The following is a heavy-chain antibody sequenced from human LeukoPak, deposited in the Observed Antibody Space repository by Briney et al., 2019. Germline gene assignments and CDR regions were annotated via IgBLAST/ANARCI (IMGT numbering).Heavy chain of an antibody. D-gene: IGHD4-17*01. J-gene: IGHJ4*02. CDR1: GFTFSTYD. V-gene: IGHV3-30*03. CDR2: ISYDGSDK. Sequence: PGGSLRLSCAASGFTFSTYDMHWVRQAPGKGLEWVAIISYDGSDKYYADSVKGRFTISRDNSKNTLYLQMNSLRAEDTAVYYCARGSYGDYEYWGQGTLVTVSS. CDR3: ARGSYGDYEY.